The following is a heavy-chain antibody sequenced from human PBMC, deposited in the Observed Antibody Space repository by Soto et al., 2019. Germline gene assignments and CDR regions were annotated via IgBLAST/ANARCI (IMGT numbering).Heavy chain of an antibody. CDR2: INAGNGNT. CDR1: GYTFTSYA. CDR3: ARSGYQNRKRGYGSGSNTPDY. D-gene: IGHD3-10*01. V-gene: IGHV1-3*01. Sequence: QVQLVQSGAEVKKPGASVKVSCKGSGYTFTSYAMHWVRQAPGQRLEWMGWINAGNGNTKYSQKFQGRVTITRDTSASTAYMELSSLRSEATAVYYCARSGYQNRKRGYGSGSNTPDYWGQGTLVTVSS. J-gene: IGHJ4*02.